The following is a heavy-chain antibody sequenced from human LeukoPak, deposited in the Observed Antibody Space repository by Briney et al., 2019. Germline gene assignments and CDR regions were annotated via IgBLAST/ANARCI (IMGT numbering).Heavy chain of an antibody. Sequence: EASETLSLTCAAYGGSFSGYYWSWIRQPPGKGLEWIWEINHSGSTNYNPSLKSRVTISVDTSKNPFSLKLSSVTAADTAVYYCARHRTAFDIWGQGTMVTVSS. CDR3: ARHRTAFDI. V-gene: IGHV4-34*01. CDR2: INHSGST. J-gene: IGHJ3*02. CDR1: GGSFSGYY.